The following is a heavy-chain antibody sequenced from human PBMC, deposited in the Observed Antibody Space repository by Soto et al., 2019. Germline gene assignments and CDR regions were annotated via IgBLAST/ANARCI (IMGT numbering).Heavy chain of an antibody. CDR1: GFTFSSYS. Sequence: EVQLVESGGGLVQPGGSLRLSCAASGFTFSSYSMNWVRQAPGKGLEWVSYISSSSSTIYYADSVKGRFTISRDNAKNSLYLQMNSLRAEDTAVYYCARGRGQVDSSRSRFDPWGQGTLVTVSS. V-gene: IGHV3-48*01. CDR2: ISSSSSTI. J-gene: IGHJ5*02. D-gene: IGHD6-13*01. CDR3: ARGRGQVDSSRSRFDP.